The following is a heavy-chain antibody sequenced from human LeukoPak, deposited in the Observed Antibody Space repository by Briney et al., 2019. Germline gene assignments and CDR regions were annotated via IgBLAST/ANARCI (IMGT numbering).Heavy chain of an antibody. Sequence: PGGSLRLSCEASGFMLSVYYMSWFRLAPGKGLELIGYISPTGSYTTYADSVRGRFTITRDNAKNLLFLQMNDLTTDDTAVYYCARKLGGAQCGGDCFFDHWGQGTRVAVSS. CDR2: ISPTGSYT. CDR1: GFMLSVYY. CDR3: ARKLGGAQCGGDCFFDH. J-gene: IGHJ4*02. V-gene: IGHV3-11*03. D-gene: IGHD2-21*02.